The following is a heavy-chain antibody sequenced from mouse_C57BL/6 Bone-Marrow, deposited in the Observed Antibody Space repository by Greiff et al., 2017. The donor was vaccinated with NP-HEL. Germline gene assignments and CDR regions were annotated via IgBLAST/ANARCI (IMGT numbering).Heavy chain of an antibody. D-gene: IGHD1-1*01. CDR3: TRGGLRVYWYFDV. CDR2: IDPETGGT. CDR1: GYTFSDYE. V-gene: IGHV1-15*01. Sequence: QVQLQQSGAELVRPGASVTLSCTASGYTFSDYEMHWVRQTPVHGLEWIGSIDPETGGTAYNQKFKGKAILTADKSSSTAYMELRSLPSEDSAVYYRTRGGLRVYWYFDVWGTGNTGTGPS. J-gene: IGHJ1*03.